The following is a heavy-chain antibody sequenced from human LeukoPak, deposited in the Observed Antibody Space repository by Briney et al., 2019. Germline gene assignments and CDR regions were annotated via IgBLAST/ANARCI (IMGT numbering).Heavy chain of an antibody. CDR2: IYHSGST. CDR3: ARGKSRGSHIDY. J-gene: IGHJ4*02. Sequence: PSETLSLTCTVSGYSISSGYYWGWIRQPPRKGLEWIGSIYHSGSTYYNPSLKSRVTISVDTSKNQFSLRLRSVTAADTAVYYWARGKSRGSHIDYWGQGTLVTVSS. CDR1: GYSISSGYY. D-gene: IGHD1-26*01. V-gene: IGHV4-38-2*02.